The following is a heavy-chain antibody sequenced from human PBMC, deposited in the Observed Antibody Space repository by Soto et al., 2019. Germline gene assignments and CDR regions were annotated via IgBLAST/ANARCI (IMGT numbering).Heavy chain of an antibody. CDR2: ISSSSSYI. J-gene: IGHJ6*02. CDR3: ARDRALHSYYYGMDV. V-gene: IGHV3-21*01. D-gene: IGHD1-26*01. Sequence: GGSLRLSCAASGFTFSSYSMNWVRQAPGKGLEWVSSISSSSSYIYYADSVKGRFTISRDNAKNSLYLQMNSLRAEDTAVYYCARDRALHSYYYGMDVWSQGTTVTVSS. CDR1: GFTFSSYS.